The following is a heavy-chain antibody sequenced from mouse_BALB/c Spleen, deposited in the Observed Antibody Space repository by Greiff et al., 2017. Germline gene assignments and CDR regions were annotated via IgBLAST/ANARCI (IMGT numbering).Heavy chain of an antibody. CDR1: GFSLTSYG. D-gene: IGHD1-1*01. V-gene: IGHV2-9*02. CDR3: ARDYYYGSSPHFDY. J-gene: IGHJ2*01. CDR2: IWAGGST. Sequence: VHLVESGPGLVAPSQSLSITCTVSGFSLTSYGVHWVRQPPGKGLEWLGVIWAGGSTNYNSALMSRLSISKDNSKSQVFLKMNSLQTDDTAMYYCARDYYYGSSPHFDYWGQGTTLTVSS.